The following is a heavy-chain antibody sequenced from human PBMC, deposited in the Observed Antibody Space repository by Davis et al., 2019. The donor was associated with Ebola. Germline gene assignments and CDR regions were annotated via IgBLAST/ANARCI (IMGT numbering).Heavy chain of an antibody. Sequence: SETLSLTCNVSGASISSGFFSWSWVRQPAGKGLEWIGHIYTNGITKYNPSLESRVTISLDTSKNQFSLRLNSVTAADTAVYFCARDLSYGGGNWGQGTLVTVSS. CDR2: IYTNGIT. V-gene: IGHV4-61*09. CDR3: ARDLSYGGGN. D-gene: IGHD3-10*01. J-gene: IGHJ4*02. CDR1: GASISSGFFS.